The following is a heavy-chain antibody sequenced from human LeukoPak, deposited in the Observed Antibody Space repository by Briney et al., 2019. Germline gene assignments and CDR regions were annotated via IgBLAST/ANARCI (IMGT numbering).Heavy chain of an antibody. CDR3: ARVIAVAGITLLDY. Sequence: SVKVSCKASGGTFSSYAISWVRQAPGQGLEWMGGIIPIFGTASYAQNFQGRVTITTDESTSTAYMELSSLRSEDTAVYYCARVIAVAGITLLDYWGQGTLVTVSS. J-gene: IGHJ4*02. V-gene: IGHV1-69*05. CDR1: GGTFSSYA. D-gene: IGHD6-19*01. CDR2: IIPIFGTA.